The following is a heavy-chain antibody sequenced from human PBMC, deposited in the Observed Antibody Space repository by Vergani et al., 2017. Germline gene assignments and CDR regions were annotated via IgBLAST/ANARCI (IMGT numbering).Heavy chain of an antibody. J-gene: IGHJ4*02. V-gene: IGHV3-30*03. CDR3: ATKSCGTPGCQIGYFRE. CDR1: GFTSSYYG. Sequence: QVHLVESGGGVVQPGRSLRLSCVVSGFTSSYYGMHCVRQAPGKGLEWVAVISYDGTQKYYADSVKGRFTISRDNSKSTLFLQMNSLRTEETAVYYCATKSCGTPGCQIGYFREWGQGTLVAVSS. CDR2: ISYDGTQK. D-gene: IGHD1-1*01.